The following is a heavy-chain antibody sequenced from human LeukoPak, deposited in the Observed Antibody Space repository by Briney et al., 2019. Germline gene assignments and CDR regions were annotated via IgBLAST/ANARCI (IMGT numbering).Heavy chain of an antibody. CDR3: ARDHGFLEWLPYVDY. CDR1: GFTFSSYE. J-gene: IGHJ4*02. CDR2: ISSSGSTI. D-gene: IGHD3-3*01. V-gene: IGHV3-48*03. Sequence: PGGSLRLSCAASGFTFSSYEMNWVRQAPWKELEWVSYISSSGSTIYYADSVKGRFTISRDNAKNSLYLQMNSLRAEDTAVYYCARDHGFLEWLPYVDYWGQGTLVTVSS.